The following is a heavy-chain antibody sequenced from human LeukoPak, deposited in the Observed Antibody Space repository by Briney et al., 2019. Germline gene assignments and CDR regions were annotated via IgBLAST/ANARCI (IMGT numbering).Heavy chain of an antibody. Sequence: SETLSLTCTVSGGSISSSSYYWGWIRQPPGKGLEWIGSIYYSGSTYYNPSLKSRVTISVDTSKNQFSLKLSPVTAADTAVYYCARSFDSSGLVDYWGQGTLVTVSS. D-gene: IGHD3-22*01. CDR2: IYYSGST. J-gene: IGHJ4*02. V-gene: IGHV4-39*01. CDR1: GGSISSSSYY. CDR3: ARSFDSSGLVDY.